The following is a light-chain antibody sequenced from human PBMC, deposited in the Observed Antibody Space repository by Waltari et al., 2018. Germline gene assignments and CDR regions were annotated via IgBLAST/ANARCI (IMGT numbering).Light chain of an antibody. CDR3: CSYAGSYTWV. CDR2: DVN. J-gene: IGLJ1*01. V-gene: IGLV2-11*01. Sequence: QSALTQPRSVSGSPGQSVTISCTGTSGDVGGYDYVSWYQQNPGKAPKLMVFDVNRRPSGVPDRFSGSKSGNTASLTISGLQAEDEADYYCCSYAGSYTWVFGTGTKVTVL. CDR1: SGDVGGYDY.